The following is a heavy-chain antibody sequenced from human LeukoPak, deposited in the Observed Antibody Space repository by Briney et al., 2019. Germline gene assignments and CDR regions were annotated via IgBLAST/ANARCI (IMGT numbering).Heavy chain of an antibody. CDR3: AREVIVVVTAIPPYGMDV. V-gene: IGHV1-46*01. CDR2: INPSGGST. J-gene: IGHJ6*02. D-gene: IGHD2-21*02. CDR1: GYTFTSYY. Sequence: ASVKVSCKASGYTFTSYYMHWVRQAPGQGLEWMGIINPSGGSTSYAQKFQGRVTMTRDTSTSTVYMELSSLRSGDTAVYYCAREVIVVVTAIPPYGMDVWGQGTTVTVSS.